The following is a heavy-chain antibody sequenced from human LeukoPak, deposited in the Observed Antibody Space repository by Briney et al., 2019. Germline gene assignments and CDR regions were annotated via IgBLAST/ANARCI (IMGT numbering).Heavy chain of an antibody. CDR2: INHSGST. CDR3: ARPITGADYGGGNWFSP. CDR1: GGSFSCYD. D-gene: IGHD1-20*01. V-gene: IGHV4-34*01. Sequence: SETLSLTCAVYGGSFSCYDWSWIRQPPGKGLEWIGEINHSGSTNYNPSLKSRVTISVDTSKNQFSLKLSSVTAADTAVYYCARPITGADYGGGNWFSPWGQGTLVTVSS. J-gene: IGHJ5*02.